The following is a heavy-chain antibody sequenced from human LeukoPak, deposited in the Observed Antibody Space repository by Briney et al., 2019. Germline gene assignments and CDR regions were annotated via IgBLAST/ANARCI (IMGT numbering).Heavy chain of an antibody. Sequence: SVKVSCKASVGTFSSYAISWVRQAPGQGLEWMGGIIPIFGTANYAQKFQGRVTITADESTSTAYMELSSLRSEDTAVYYCARAESSGPERLVLVHFDYWGQGTLVTVSS. J-gene: IGHJ4*02. CDR2: IIPIFGTA. CDR3: ARAESSGPERLVLVHFDY. V-gene: IGHV1-69*13. CDR1: VGTFSSYA. D-gene: IGHD1-1*01.